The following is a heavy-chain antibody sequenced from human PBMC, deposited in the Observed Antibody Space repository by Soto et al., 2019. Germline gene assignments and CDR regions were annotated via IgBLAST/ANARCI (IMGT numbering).Heavy chain of an antibody. J-gene: IGHJ4*02. CDR1: GYTFTDDF. CDR2: INPNSGGT. D-gene: IGHD6-13*01. V-gene: IGHV1-2*02. Sequence: SVKVSCKASGYTFTDDFIHWVRQAPGQGLEWMGWINPNSGGTNYAQKFQGRVTMTRDTSISTAYMELSRLTSDDTAVYYCARVAAGPPNYWGQGTLVTVSS. CDR3: ARVAAGPPNY.